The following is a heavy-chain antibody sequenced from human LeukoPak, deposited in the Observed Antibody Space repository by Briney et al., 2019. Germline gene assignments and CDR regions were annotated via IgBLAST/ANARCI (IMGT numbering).Heavy chain of an antibody. CDR1: GFTSSSYS. CDR2: ISSISIYI. D-gene: IGHD3-16*01. CDR3: ARAQITVRSSAFDI. V-gene: IGHV3-21*03. J-gene: IGHJ3*02. Sequence: GGSLRLSCAASGFTSSSYSMNWVRQAPGKGLEWVSSISSISIYIYYADSVKGRFTISRDNAKNSLYVQMNSLRAEDTAVYYCARAQITVRSSAFDIWGQGTMVTVSS.